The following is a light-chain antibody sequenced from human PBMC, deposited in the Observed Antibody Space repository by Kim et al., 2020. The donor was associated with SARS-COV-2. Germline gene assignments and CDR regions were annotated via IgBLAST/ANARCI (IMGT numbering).Light chain of an antibody. V-gene: IGKV1-12*01. J-gene: IGKJ2*01. Sequence: SASVGDTVTVTWGASQGIGSWLAWFQQKAGKAPKLLIYAACNLHSGVPSRFSGSRSGTDFTLTISSLQPEDFATYYCQQADSFPYTFGQGTKLEI. CDR1: QGIGSW. CDR2: AAC. CDR3: QQADSFPYT.